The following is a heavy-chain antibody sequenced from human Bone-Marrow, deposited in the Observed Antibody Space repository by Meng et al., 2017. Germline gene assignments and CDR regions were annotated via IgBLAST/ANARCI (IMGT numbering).Heavy chain of an antibody. CDR1: GYTFTGYY. V-gene: IGHV1-2*06. CDR3: ARDAGRAAGPR. J-gene: IGHJ4*02. Sequence: QMQLVQSGAEVKQPGALVRASCKASGYTFTGYYLHWVRQAPGQGLEWLGRIDCNNGGAIYAQKFQDRVTMTRDTSITTAYMDLSRLTSDDTAVYYCARDAGRAAGPRWGQGTLVTVSS. CDR2: IDCNNGGA. D-gene: IGHD6-13*01.